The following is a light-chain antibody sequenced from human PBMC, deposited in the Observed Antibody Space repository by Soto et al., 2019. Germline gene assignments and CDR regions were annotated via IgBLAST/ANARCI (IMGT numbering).Light chain of an antibody. CDR3: SSYTSSSLRYV. Sequence: QSALTQPASVSGSPGQSITISCTGTSSDVGGYNYVSWYQQHPGKAPKLVIYDVSNRPSGVSNRFSGSKSGNTASLTISGLQAEDEADYYCSSYTSSSLRYVFGTGTTVTVL. J-gene: IGLJ1*01. CDR2: DVS. CDR1: SSDVGGYNY. V-gene: IGLV2-14*01.